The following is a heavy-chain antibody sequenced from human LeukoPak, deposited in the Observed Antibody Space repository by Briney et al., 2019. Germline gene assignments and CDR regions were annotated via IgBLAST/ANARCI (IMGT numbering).Heavy chain of an antibody. J-gene: IGHJ4*02. CDR1: GYTFTSYY. Sequence: ASVKVSCKASGYTFTSYYMHWVRQAPGQGLEWMGIINPSGGSTSYAQKFQGRVTMTRDTSTSTVYMELSSLRPEDTAVYYCVRDRPLYDSSGYYLDYWGQGTLVAVSS. CDR2: INPSGGST. CDR3: VRDRPLYDSSGYYLDY. V-gene: IGHV1-46*01. D-gene: IGHD3-22*01.